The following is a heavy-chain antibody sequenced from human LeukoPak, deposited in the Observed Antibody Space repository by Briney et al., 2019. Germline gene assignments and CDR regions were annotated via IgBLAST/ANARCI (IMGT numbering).Heavy chain of an antibody. J-gene: IGHJ2*01. V-gene: IGHV3-53*01. CDR1: GFTVSSNY. CDR3: ARVGAKGGWYFDL. Sequence: GGSLRLSCAASGFTVSSNYMSWVRQAPGKGLVWVSVIYSGGSTYYADSVKGRFTISRDNSKNTLYLQMNSLRAEDTAVYYCARVGAKGGWYFDLWGRGTLVTVSS. D-gene: IGHD3-10*01. CDR2: IYSGGST.